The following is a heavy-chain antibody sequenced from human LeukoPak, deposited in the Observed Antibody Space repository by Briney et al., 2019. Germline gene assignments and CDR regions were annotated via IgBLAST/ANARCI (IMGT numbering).Heavy chain of an antibody. Sequence: PSETLSLTCTVSGGSISSGGYYWSWIRQHPGKGLEWLGYIYYSGTTYYNPSLKGRATISLDTSKNQFSLKLSSVTAADTAVYYCARDYGGVTHYDYWGQGTLVTVSS. CDR2: IYYSGTT. J-gene: IGHJ4*02. D-gene: IGHD3-16*01. CDR1: GGSISSGGYY. CDR3: ARDYGGVTHYDY. V-gene: IGHV4-31*03.